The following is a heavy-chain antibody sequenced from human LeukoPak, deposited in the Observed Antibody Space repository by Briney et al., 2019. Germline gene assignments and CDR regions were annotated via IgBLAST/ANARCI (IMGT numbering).Heavy chain of an antibody. CDR3: ARDIVVGENYFDY. V-gene: IGHV3-21*01. CDR2: ISSSSSYI. J-gene: IGHJ4*02. Sequence: GGSLRLSCAASGFTFSSYSMNWVRQAPGKGLEWVSSISSSSSYIYYADSVKGRFTISRDNAKNSLYLQMNSLRAEDTAVYYCARDIVVGENYFDYWGQGTRVTVSS. D-gene: IGHD2-15*01. CDR1: GFTFSSYS.